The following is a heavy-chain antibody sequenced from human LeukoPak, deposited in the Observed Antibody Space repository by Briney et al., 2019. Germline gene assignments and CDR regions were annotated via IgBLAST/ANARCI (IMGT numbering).Heavy chain of an antibody. D-gene: IGHD5-18*01. CDR2: INHSGST. Sequence: PSETLSLTCAVYGGSFSGYYWSWIRQPPGKGLEWIGEINHSGSTNYNPSLKSRVTISVDTSKNQFSLKLSSVTAADTAVYYCARGLRPYSYGPFDYWGQGTLVTVSS. J-gene: IGHJ4*02. CDR1: GGSFSGYY. V-gene: IGHV4-34*01. CDR3: ARGLRPYSYGPFDY.